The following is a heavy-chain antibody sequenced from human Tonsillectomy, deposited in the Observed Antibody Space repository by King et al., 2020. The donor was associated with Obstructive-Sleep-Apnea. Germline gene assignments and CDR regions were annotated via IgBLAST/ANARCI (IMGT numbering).Heavy chain of an antibody. J-gene: IGHJ4*02. CDR1: GFTFSSYW. CDR2: INPNVSGT. V-gene: IGHV3-74*01. Sequence: DVQLVESGGGLVQPGGSLRLSCAASGFTFSSYWMHWGRQAPGKGLVLVSRINPNVSGTIYADSVKGRFTISRDNAKNTLFLQMNSLRAEDTALYYCARPTTTLHYWGQGTLVTVSS. CDR3: ARPTTTLHY. D-gene: IGHD1-26*01.